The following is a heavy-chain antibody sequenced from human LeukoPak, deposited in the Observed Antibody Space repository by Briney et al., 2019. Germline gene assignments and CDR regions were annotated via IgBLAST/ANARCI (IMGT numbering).Heavy chain of an antibody. CDR2: IRYDGSNK. J-gene: IGHJ6*03. D-gene: IGHD2-21*01. CDR3: AKVGGDGYYYYYMDV. CDR1: GFTFSSYG. V-gene: IGHV3-30*02. Sequence: GSLRLSCAASGFTFSSYGMHWVRQAPGKRLEWVAFIRYDGSNKYYADSVKGRFTISRDNSKNTLYLQMNSLRAEDTAVYYCAKVGGDGYYYYYMDVWGKGTTVTISS.